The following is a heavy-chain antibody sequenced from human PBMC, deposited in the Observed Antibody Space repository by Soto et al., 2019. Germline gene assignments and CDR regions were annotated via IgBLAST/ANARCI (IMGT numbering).Heavy chain of an antibody. CDR1: GFNFKHHS. CDR3: AKDRRAGGNSAFYFDF. CDR2: ISATGGGT. Sequence: PGGSLRLSCAASGFAASGFNFKHHSMSWIRWAPGKGLEWVSLISATGGGTYYADSVKGRFTISRDNSHNTLYLQVHSLTAEDTAVYCCAKDRRAGGNSAFYFDFWGQGAQVTVS. D-gene: IGHD3-16*01. V-gene: IGHV3-23*01. J-gene: IGHJ4*02.